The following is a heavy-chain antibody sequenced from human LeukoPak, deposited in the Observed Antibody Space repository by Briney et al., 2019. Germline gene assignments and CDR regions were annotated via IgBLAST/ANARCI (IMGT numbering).Heavy chain of an antibody. D-gene: IGHD1-26*01. CDR2: ISSSSTYR. J-gene: IGHJ4*02. Sequence: GGSLRLSCEVSGFTFSTYGMSWVRQAPGKGLEWASSISSSSTYRYYAASVKGRFTISRDNAKNSVYLQMNSLRAEDTALYYCARGRYSGSYLLDYWGQGTLVTVSS. V-gene: IGHV3-21*01. CDR3: ARGRYSGSYLLDY. CDR1: GFTFSTYG.